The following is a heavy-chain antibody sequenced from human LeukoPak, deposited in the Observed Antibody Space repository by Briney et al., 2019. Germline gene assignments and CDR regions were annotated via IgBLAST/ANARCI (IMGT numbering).Heavy chain of an antibody. J-gene: IGHJ3*02. CDR2: IRSKAYGGTT. CDR1: GFTFGDYA. D-gene: IGHD3-22*01. V-gene: IGHV3-49*04. Sequence: GGSLRLSCATPGFTFGDYAMSWVRQAPGKGLEWVGFIRSKAYGGTTKYAASVKGRFTISRDDSKSIAYLQMNSLKTEDTAVYYCTSLRDSSGYYYEGDAFDIWGQGTMVTVSS. CDR3: TSLRDSSGYYYEGDAFDI.